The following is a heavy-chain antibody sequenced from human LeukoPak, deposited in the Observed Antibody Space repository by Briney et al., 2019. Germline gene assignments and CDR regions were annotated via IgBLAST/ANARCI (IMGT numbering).Heavy chain of an antibody. CDR3: ARFGAPVRTAQSNYDFWSGYV. CDR1: GFTFSSYW. V-gene: IGHV3-74*01. J-gene: IGHJ3*01. Sequence: GGSLRLSCAASGFTFSSYWMHWVRQAPGKGLVWVSRINSDGSSTSYADSVKGRFTISRDNAKNTLYLQMNSLRAEDTAVYYCARFGAPVRTAQSNYDFWSGYVWGQGTMVTVSS. D-gene: IGHD3-3*01. CDR2: INSDGSST.